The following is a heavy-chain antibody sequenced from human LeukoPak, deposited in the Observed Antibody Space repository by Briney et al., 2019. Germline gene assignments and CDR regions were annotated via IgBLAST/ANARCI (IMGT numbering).Heavy chain of an antibody. V-gene: IGHV4-59*01. Sequence: SETLSLTCTVSGGSISSYCWTWIRQPPGKGLEWIGFIYDSGSTYYNPSLKSRVTISLDTSKNQFSLKMSSVTAADTAVYYCARKPSGSSSYDYWGQGTLVTVSS. D-gene: IGHD6-13*01. J-gene: IGHJ4*02. CDR2: IYDSGST. CDR3: ARKPSGSSSYDY. CDR1: GGSISSYC.